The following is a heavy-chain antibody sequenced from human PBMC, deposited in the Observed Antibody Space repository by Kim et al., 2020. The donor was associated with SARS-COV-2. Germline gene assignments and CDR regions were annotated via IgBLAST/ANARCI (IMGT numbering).Heavy chain of an antibody. J-gene: IGHJ2*01. V-gene: IGHV4-59*13. CDR1: GGSFSSFY. CDR2: IYYSGST. CDR3: ARAXXVTTTHFDL. D-gene: IGHD4-17*01. Sequence: SETLSLTCTVSGGSFSSFYWSWIRQPPGKGLEWIGYIYYSGSTNYNPSLKSRVTIXVDTSKNQFSLKLSSVTAADTAVYYCARAXXVTTTHFDLWGRGTLVTVSS.